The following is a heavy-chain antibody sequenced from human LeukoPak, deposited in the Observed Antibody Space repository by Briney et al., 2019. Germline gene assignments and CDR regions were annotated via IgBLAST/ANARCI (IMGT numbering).Heavy chain of an antibody. CDR2: ISHTSEYT. D-gene: IGHD3-10*01. CDR3: AKGSSAGRPYFDY. J-gene: IGHJ4*02. V-gene: IGHV3-23*01. Sequence: GGSLRLSCAASGFTFSSYTMSWVRQAPGKGLEWVSAISHTSEYTYHADSVKGRFTISRDNSKNTLYLQMNSLRAEDTAMYYCAKGSSAGRPYFDYWGQGTLVTVSS. CDR1: GFTFSSYT.